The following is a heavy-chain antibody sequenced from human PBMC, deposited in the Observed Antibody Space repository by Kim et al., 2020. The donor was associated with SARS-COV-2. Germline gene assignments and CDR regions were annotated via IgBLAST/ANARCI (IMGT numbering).Heavy chain of an antibody. Sequence: GGSLRLSCAASGFTFSSYAMSWVRQAPGKGLEWVSAISGSGGSTYYADSVKGRFTISRDNSKNTLYLQMNSLRAEDTAVYYCANLGLGDGSGSYWVSYYYGMDVLGQGTTVTVSS. CDR1: GFTFSSYA. J-gene: IGHJ6*02. D-gene: IGHD3-10*01. CDR3: ANLGLGDGSGSYWVSYYYGMDV. CDR2: ISGSGGST. V-gene: IGHV3-23*01.